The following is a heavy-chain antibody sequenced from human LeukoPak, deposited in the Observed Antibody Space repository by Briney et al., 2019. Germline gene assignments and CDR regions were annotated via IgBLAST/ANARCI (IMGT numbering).Heavy chain of an antibody. CDR3: ARDNMKDGGIAAAGTDY. CDR1: GFTFSSYW. D-gene: IGHD6-13*01. Sequence: GGSLRLSCAASGFTFSSYWMSWVRQAPGKGLEWVANIKQDGSGKYYVGSVEGRFTITRDNAKNSLYLQLNSLRAEDTAVYYCARDNMKDGGIAAAGTDYWGQGTLVTVSS. V-gene: IGHV3-7*01. J-gene: IGHJ4*02. CDR2: IKQDGSGK.